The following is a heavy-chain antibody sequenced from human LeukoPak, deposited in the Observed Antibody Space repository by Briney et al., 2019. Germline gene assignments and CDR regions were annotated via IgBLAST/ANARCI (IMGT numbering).Heavy chain of an antibody. D-gene: IGHD4-17*01. J-gene: IGHJ4*02. CDR1: GFTFSSYW. CDR3: ARRRPYGDYGVYYFDY. V-gene: IGHV3-74*01. Sequence: GGSLRLSCAAPGFTFSSYWMHWVRQAPGKGLVWVSRINSDGSSTSYADSVKGRFTISRDNAKNTLYLQMNSLRAEDTAVYYCARRRPYGDYGVYYFDYWGQGTLVTVSS. CDR2: INSDGSST.